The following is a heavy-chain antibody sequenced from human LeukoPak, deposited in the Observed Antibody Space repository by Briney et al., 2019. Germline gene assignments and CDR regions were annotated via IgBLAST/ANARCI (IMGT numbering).Heavy chain of an antibody. V-gene: IGHV1-46*01. CDR3: ARSTTVTPFDY. Sequence: GASVKVSCKASGYTFTSYGISWVRQAPGQGREWMGIINPSGGSTSYAQKFQGRVTMTRDTSTSTVYMELSSLRSEDTAVYYCARSTTVTPFDYWGQGTLVTVSS. CDR1: GYTFTSYG. J-gene: IGHJ4*02. D-gene: IGHD4-17*01. CDR2: INPSGGST.